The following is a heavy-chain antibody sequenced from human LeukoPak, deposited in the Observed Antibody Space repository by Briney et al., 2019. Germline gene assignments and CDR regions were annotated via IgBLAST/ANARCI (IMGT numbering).Heavy chain of an antibody. D-gene: IGHD6-13*01. CDR1: GFTFSSYG. CDR2: ISYDGSNK. Sequence: PGRSLRLSCAASGFTFSSYGMHWVRQAPGKGLEWVAVISYDGSNKYYADSVKGRFTISRDNSKNTLYLQMNSLRAEDTAVYYCARGGRLWAKVGIAAAGRIDYWGQGTLVTVSS. V-gene: IGHV3-30*03. J-gene: IGHJ4*02. CDR3: ARGGRLWAKVGIAAAGRIDY.